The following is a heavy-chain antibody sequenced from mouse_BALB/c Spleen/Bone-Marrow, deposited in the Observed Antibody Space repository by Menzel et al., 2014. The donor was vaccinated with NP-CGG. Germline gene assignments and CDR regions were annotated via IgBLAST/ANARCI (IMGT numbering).Heavy chain of an antibody. J-gene: IGHJ3*01. CDR1: GYSFTDYY. CDR3: ARDYDYGSAY. V-gene: IGHV1-18*01. Sequence: VQLQQSGPVLVKPGASVKISCKASGYSFTDYYMHWVQQRHGKSLEWIGRVNPNNGGTNYNQKFKGKAIFTVDKSSSTAYMELRSLTSEDSAVYFCARDYDYGSAYWGQGTLVTVSA. D-gene: IGHD2-4*01. CDR2: VNPNNGGT.